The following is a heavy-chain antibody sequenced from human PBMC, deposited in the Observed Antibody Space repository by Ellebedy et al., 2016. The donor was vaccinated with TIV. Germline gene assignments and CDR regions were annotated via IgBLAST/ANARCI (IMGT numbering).Heavy chain of an antibody. D-gene: IGHD3-10*01. V-gene: IGHV1-69*13. CDR3: ARGFGELFNWIDS. J-gene: IGHJ5*01. Sequence: SVKVSCXASGGTFSNYAINWVRQAPGHGLDWMGRIIPIFNTTDDAQKFQDRVTITEDESTGTAYMELSSLRSEDTAVYYCARGFGELFNWIDSWGQGTLVTVSS. CDR1: GGTFSNYA. CDR2: IIPIFNTT.